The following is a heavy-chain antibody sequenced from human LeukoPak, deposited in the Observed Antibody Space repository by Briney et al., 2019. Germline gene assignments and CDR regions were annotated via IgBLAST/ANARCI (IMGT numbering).Heavy chain of an antibody. CDR1: VYTFTSYG. D-gene: IGHD3-22*01. CDR3: ARDFHSSGYYHYFHY. V-gene: IGHV1-18*01. CDR2: SSGYNGNT. J-gene: IGHJ4*02. Sequence: ASVKVSCKASVYTFTSYGISWVRQAPGQALEWMGGSSGYNGNTNYAQKLQGRVTMTTDTSTSTAYMELRSLRSDDRAVYYCARDFHSSGYYHYFHYWGQGTLVTVSS.